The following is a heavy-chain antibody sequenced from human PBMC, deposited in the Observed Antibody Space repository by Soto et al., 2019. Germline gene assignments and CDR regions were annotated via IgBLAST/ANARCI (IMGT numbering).Heavy chain of an antibody. D-gene: IGHD3-22*01. V-gene: IGHV1-2*02. CDR3: ARGPPPYDSSTYHYSYYYGMDV. J-gene: IGHJ6*02. CDR1: GYSFTDYY. CDR2: INPNSGDT. Sequence: QVPLVQSGAEVMKPGASVKVSCKASGYSFTDYYMQWVRQAPGQGLEWMGWINPNSGDTYFAQKFQGRVTMTWDTSISTAYMELSRLISDDTAVYFCARGPPPYDSSTYHYSYYYGMDVWGQGTTVTVSS.